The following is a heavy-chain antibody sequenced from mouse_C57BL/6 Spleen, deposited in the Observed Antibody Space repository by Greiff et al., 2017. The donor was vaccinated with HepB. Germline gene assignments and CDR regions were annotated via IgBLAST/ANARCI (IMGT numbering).Heavy chain of an antibody. Sequence: QVQLQQSGAELVRPGASVTLSCKASGYTFTDYEIHWVKQTPVHGLEWIGAIDPETGGTAYNQKFKGKAILTADKSSSTAYMELRSLTSEDSAVYYCTALTGTNYAMDYWGQGTSVTVSS. CDR1: GYTFTDYE. J-gene: IGHJ4*01. CDR2: IDPETGGT. CDR3: TALTGTNYAMDY. V-gene: IGHV1-15*01. D-gene: IGHD4-1*01.